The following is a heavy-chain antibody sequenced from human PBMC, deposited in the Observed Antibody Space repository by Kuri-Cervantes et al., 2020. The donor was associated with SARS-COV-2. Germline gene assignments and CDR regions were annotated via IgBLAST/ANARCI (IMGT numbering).Heavy chain of an antibody. J-gene: IGHJ4*02. V-gene: IGHV1-18*01. D-gene: IGHD3-3*01. CDR1: GYTFTSYG. Sequence: ASVKVSCKASGYTFTSYGISWVRQAPGQGLEWMGWISAYNGNTNYAQKLQGRVTMTTDTSTSTAYMELRSLRSYDTAVYYCARDQKLVSYPEWLLYDYWGQGTLVTVSS. CDR2: ISAYNGNT. CDR3: ARDQKLVSYPEWLLYDY.